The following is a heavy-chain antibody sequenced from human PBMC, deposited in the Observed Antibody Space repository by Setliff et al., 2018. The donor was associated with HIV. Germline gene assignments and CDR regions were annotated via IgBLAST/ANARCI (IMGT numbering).Heavy chain of an antibody. CDR3: ARQITSVTTEKLVVNDAFDI. Sequence: PSETLSLTCSVSNDSITYYYWNWIRQPPGKGLEWIGNIFDSENTNYNPSLKSRVTMSVDTSKNQFSLKLSSVTAADTAGYYCARQITSVTTEKLVVNDAFDIWGQGIMVTVSS. V-gene: IGHV4-59*01. J-gene: IGHJ3*02. CDR1: NDSITYYY. CDR2: IFDSENT. D-gene: IGHD3-22*01.